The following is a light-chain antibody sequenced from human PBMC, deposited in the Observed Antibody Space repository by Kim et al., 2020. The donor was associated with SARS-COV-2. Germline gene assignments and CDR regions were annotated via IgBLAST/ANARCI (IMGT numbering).Light chain of an antibody. J-gene: IGLJ3*02. CDR1: SGHSSYA. CDR3: QTWGTGMV. V-gene: IGLV4-69*01. Sequence: GVSVKLTCTLSSGHSSYAIAWHQQQPEKGPRYLMKLNSDGSHSKGDGIPDRFSGSSSGAERYLTISSLQSEDEADYYCQTWGTGMVFGGGTQLTVL. CDR2: LNSDGSH.